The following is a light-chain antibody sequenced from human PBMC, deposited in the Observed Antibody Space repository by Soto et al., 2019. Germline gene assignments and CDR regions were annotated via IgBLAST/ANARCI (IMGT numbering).Light chain of an antibody. CDR2: SNN. Sequence: QSVLTQPPSASGTPGPRVTISCSGSSSNIGSNTVNWYQQLPGTAPKLLIYSNNQRPSGVPDRFSGSKSGTSASLAISGLQSEDEADYYCAAWDDSLNGYVFGTGTKVPVL. CDR1: SSNIGSNT. V-gene: IGLV1-44*01. J-gene: IGLJ1*01. CDR3: AAWDDSLNGYV.